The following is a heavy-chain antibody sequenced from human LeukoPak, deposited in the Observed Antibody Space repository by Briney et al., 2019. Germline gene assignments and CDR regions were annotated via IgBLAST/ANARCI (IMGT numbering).Heavy chain of an antibody. CDR1: GFTFNNHW. D-gene: IGHD3-3*01. V-gene: IGHV3-7*03. Sequence: PGGSLRLSCVVSGFTFNNHWMSWVRQAPGKGPEWVATIKTDGSEKYYVDSVKGRFTISRDNSKNTLYLQMNSLRAEDTAVYYCAKDPYYDFWSGVYFDYWGQGTLVTVSS. CDR2: IKTDGSEK. CDR3: AKDPYYDFWSGVYFDY. J-gene: IGHJ4*02.